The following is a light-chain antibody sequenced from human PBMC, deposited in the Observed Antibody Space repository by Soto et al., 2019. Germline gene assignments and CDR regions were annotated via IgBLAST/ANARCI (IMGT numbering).Light chain of an antibody. Sequence: QSVLTQPASVSGSPGQSITISCIGSSSDVGAFNYVSWYQQHPGKAPKLIIHGVTNRPSGVSNRFSGSKSDYTASLTISGLQAEDEADYYCSSYTTAYFYVFGTGTKLTVL. CDR1: SSDVGAFNY. CDR2: GVT. J-gene: IGLJ1*01. CDR3: SSYTTAYFYV. V-gene: IGLV2-14*01.